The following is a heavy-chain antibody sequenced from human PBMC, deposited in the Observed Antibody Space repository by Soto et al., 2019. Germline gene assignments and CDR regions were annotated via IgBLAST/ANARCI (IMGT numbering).Heavy chain of an antibody. V-gene: IGHV1-69*08. CDR2: IIPILGIA. CDR3: ARDYRGSDYGFNWFDP. CDR1: GGTFSSYT. Sequence: QVQLVQSGAEVKKPGSSVKVSCKASGGTFSSYTISWVRQAPGQGLEWMGRIIPILGIANYAQKFQGRVTITADKSTSTAYMELSSLRSEDTAVYYCARDYRGSDYGFNWFDPWGQGTLVTVSS. D-gene: IGHD4-17*01. J-gene: IGHJ5*02.